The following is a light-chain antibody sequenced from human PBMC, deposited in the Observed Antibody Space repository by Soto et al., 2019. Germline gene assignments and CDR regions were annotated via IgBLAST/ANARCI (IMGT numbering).Light chain of an antibody. J-gene: IGKJ1*01. Sequence: IVVKLSPCTLSLYLRERATLSCMSSQSVTSNSLSWYQQKPGQAPRLLIYGASTRVTGIPDRFSGSGSGTEFTFTISRLEPEDFALYYCHQYGGPPRPFGQVTKVDVK. CDR1: QSVTSNS. V-gene: IGKV3-20*01. CDR2: GAS. CDR3: HQYGGPPRP.